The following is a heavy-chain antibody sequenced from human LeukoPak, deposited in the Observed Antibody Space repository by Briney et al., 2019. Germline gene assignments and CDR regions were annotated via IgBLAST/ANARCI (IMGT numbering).Heavy chain of an antibody. CDR2: INPNSGGT. J-gene: IGHJ3*02. Sequence: ASVKVSCKASGYTFTGYYMHWVRQAPGQGLEWMGWINPNSGGTNYAQKFQGRVTMTRDTSISTAYMELSRLRSGDTAVYYCAVVVVAATRAFDAFDIWGQGTMVTVSS. V-gene: IGHV1-2*02. CDR3: AVVVVAATRAFDAFDI. CDR1: GYTFTGYY. D-gene: IGHD2-15*01.